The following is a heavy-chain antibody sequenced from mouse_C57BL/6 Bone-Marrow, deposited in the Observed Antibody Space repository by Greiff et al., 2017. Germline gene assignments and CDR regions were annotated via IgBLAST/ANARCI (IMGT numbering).Heavy chain of an antibody. CDR2: IWGGGST. D-gene: IGHD1-1*01. CDR3: AIYYYGSSYAMDY. Sequence: VHLVESGPGLVAPSQSLSITCTVSGFSLTSYGVDWVRQPPGKGLEWLGVIWGGGSTNYNSALMSRLSISKDNSKSQVFLKMNSLQTDDTAMYXCAIYYYGSSYAMDYWGQGTSVTVSS. CDR1: GFSLTSYG. V-gene: IGHV2-9*01. J-gene: IGHJ4*01.